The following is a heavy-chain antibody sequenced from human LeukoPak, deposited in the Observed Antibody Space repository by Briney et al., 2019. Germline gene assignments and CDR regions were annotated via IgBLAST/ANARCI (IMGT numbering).Heavy chain of an antibody. CDR2: IKQDGSEK. V-gene: IGHV3-7*01. J-gene: IGHJ4*02. CDR1: GFTFSSYG. Sequence: GGSLRLSCAASGFTFSSYGMHWVRQAPGKGLEWVANIKQDGSEKYYVDSVKGRFTISRDNAKNSLYLQMNSLRAEGTAVYYCARERGYCSSTSCYALVVYFDYWGQGTLVTVSS. CDR3: ARERGYCSSTSCYALVVYFDY. D-gene: IGHD2-2*01.